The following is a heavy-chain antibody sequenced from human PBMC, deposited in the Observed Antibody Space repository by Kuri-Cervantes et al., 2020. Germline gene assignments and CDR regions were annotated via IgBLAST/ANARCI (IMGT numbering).Heavy chain of an antibody. CDR1: GFTFSSYA. D-gene: IGHD4-17*01. CDR2: ISYDGSNK. Sequence: GESLKISCAASGFTFSSYAMHWVRQAPGKGLEWVAVISYDGSNKYYADSVKGRFTTSRDNSKNTLYLQMNSLRAEDTAVYYCAKDWGLRWGQGTLVTVSS. CDR3: AKDWGLR. J-gene: IGHJ4*02. V-gene: IGHV3-30*04.